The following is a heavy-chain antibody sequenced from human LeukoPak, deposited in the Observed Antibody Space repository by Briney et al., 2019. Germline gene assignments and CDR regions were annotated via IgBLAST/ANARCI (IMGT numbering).Heavy chain of an antibody. V-gene: IGHV1-18*01. CDR1: GYTFTSYG. J-gene: IGHJ6*03. D-gene: IGHD1-7*01. CDR2: ISAYNGNT. CDR3: ARGPSPDNWNYDYDYYYYMDV. Sequence: ASVKVSCKASGYTFTSYGISWVRQAPGQGLEWMGWISAYNGNTNYAQKLQGRVTMTTDTSTSTAYMELRSLRSDDTAVYYCARGPSPDNWNYDYDYYYYMDVWGKGTTVTVSS.